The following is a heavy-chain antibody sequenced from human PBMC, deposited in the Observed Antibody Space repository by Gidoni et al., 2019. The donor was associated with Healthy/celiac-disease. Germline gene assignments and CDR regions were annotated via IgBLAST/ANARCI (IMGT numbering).Heavy chain of an antibody. V-gene: IGHV1-2*02. D-gene: IGHD3-3*01. CDR2: INPNSGGT. Sequence: QVQLVQSGAEVKKPGASVKVSCKASGYTFTGYYMHWLRQAPGQGLEWMGWINPNSGGTNYAQKFQGRVTMTRDTSISTAYMELSRLRSDDTAVYYCARDTAKYYDFWSGYFPLKYYYYGMDVWGQGTTVTVSS. CDR3: ARDTAKYYDFWSGYFPLKYYYYGMDV. J-gene: IGHJ6*02. CDR1: GYTFTGYY.